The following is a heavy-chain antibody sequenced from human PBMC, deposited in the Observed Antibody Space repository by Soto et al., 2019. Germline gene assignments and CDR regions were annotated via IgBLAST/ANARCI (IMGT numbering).Heavy chain of an antibody. CDR1: GGTFSSYT. CDR2: IIPILGIA. J-gene: IGHJ4*02. V-gene: IGHV1-69*02. D-gene: IGHD6-13*01. Sequence: QVQLVQSGAEVKKPGSSVKVSCKASGGTFSSYTISWVRQAPGQGLEWMGRIIPILGIANYAQKFQGRVTITADKSPGTGYMELRRPRSGDTAGYYCSRYSKSWDPHFGYLGQGTLVTVSS. CDR3: SRYSKSWDPHFGY.